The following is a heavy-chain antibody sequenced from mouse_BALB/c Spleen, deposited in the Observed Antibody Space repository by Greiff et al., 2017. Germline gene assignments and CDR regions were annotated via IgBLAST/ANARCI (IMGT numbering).Heavy chain of an antibody. D-gene: IGHD2-10*02. Sequence: VQLQESGAELARPGASVKMSCKASGYTFTSYTMHWVKQRPGQGLEWIGYINPSSGYTNYNQKFKDKATLTADKSSSTAYMQLSSLTSEDSAVYYCVPYGNYYFDYWGQGTTLTVSS. V-gene: IGHV1-4*01. CDR1: GYTFTSYT. CDR2: INPSSGYT. CDR3: VPYGNYYFDY. J-gene: IGHJ2*01.